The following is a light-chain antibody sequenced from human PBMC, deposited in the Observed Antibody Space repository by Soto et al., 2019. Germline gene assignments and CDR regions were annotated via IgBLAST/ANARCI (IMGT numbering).Light chain of an antibody. J-gene: IGLJ2*01. V-gene: IGLV2-14*01. CDR3: SSYTSSTTLV. CDR2: DVS. Sequence: QSALTQPASVSGSPGQSITIACTGTSSDVGGYNYVSWYQQHPGKAPKLMIYDVSNRPSGVSNRFSGSKSGNTASLTISGLQAEDEDDYCCSSYTSSTTLVFGGGTKLTVL. CDR1: SSDVGGYNY.